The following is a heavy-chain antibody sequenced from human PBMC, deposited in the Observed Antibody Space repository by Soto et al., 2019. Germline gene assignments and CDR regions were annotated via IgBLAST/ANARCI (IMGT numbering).Heavy chain of an antibody. CDR3: ARAKGLVTVTTSWFDP. D-gene: IGHD4-17*01. CDR2: IYYSGST. CDR1: GGSINSGDYY. Sequence: QVQLQESGPGLVKPSQTLSLTCTVSGGSINSGDYYWSWIRQPPGKGLEWIGYIYYSGSTYYNPSLKGRVSISADTSKNQFSLKLSSVTAADTAVYYCARAKGLVTVTTSWFDPWGQGTLVTVSS. V-gene: IGHV4-30-4*01. J-gene: IGHJ5*02.